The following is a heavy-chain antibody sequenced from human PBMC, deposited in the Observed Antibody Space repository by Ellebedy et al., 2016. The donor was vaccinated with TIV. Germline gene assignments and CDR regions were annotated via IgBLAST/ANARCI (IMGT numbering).Heavy chain of an antibody. CDR1: GDSIKNYY. V-gene: IGHV4-59*12. Sequence: SETLSLTXTVSGDSIKNYYWNWIRQSPGKGLEWIGYIFHSGSCDYNPSLKSRVTISIATSKNQFSLKLSSVTAADTAVYYCARGGYCSSTSCYTRWFDPWGQGTLVTVSS. J-gene: IGHJ5*02. D-gene: IGHD2-2*02. CDR3: ARGGYCSSTSCYTRWFDP. CDR2: IFHSGSC.